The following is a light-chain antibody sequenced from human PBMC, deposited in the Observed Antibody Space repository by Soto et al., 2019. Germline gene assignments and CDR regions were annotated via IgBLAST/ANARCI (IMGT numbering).Light chain of an antibody. CDR2: EVS. CDR3: SSYTSISTKL. Sequence: QSALTQPASVSGSPGQSITISCTGTSSDVGGYKYVSWYQHHPGKAPKLIIYEVSNRPSGVSHRFSGSKSGNTASLTISGLQAEDEADYYCSSYTSISTKLFGGGTQLTVL. J-gene: IGLJ2*01. CDR1: SSDVGGYKY. V-gene: IGLV2-14*01.